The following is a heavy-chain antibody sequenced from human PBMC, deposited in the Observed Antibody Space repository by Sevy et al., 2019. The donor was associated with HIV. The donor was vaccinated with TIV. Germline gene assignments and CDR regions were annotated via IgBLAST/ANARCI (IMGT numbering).Heavy chain of an antibody. CDR2: FIPLFDTT. D-gene: IGHD3-22*01. V-gene: IGHV1-69*13. Sequence: ASVKVSCKTSGGTFINFAITWVRQAPGQGLEWMGGFIPLFDTTNNSQKFQGRVTLTGDGSTATAYMELSGLISEDTAVYYCATSYYDSSGYSPLFYYGMDVWGQGTTVTVSS. CDR1: GGTFINFA. J-gene: IGHJ6*02. CDR3: ATSYYDSSGYSPLFYYGMDV.